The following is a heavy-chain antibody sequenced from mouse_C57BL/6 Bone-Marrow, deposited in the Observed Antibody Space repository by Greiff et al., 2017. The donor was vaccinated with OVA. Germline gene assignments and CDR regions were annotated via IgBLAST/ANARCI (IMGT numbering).Heavy chain of an antibody. D-gene: IGHD1-1*01. CDR2: IRNKANGYTT. J-gene: IGHJ4*01. CDR3: ARLGYYYGSSYDYAMDY. CDR1: GFTFTDYY. V-gene: IGHV7-3*01. Sequence: EVQGVESGGGLVQPGGSLSLSCAASGFTFTDYYMSWVRQPPGKALEWLGFIRNKANGYTTEYSASVKGRFTISRDNSQSILYLQMNALRAEDSATYYCARLGYYYGSSYDYAMDYWGQGTSVTVSS.